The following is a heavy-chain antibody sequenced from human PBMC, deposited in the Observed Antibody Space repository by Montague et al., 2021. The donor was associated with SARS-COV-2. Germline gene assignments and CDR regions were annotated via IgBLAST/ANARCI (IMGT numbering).Heavy chain of an antibody. V-gene: IGHV4-59*01. CDR2: IYHSGGT. Sequence: SETLSLTCSVSGGSISSYYWSWIRQPPGKRLEWIGHIYHSGGTNYNPSLRSRSTISLDASKNRISLKLKSVTAADTALYCCASGFSSSWYGARWFDPWGQGTLVTVSS. D-gene: IGHD6-13*01. CDR3: ASGFSSSWYGARWFDP. CDR1: GGSISSYY. J-gene: IGHJ5*02.